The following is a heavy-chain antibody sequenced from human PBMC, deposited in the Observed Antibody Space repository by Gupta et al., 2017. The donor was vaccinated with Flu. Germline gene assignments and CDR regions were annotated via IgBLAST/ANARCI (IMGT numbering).Heavy chain of an antibody. CDR2: IFDSGST. Sequence: QVQLQESGPGQVKPSETLSLTCTVSGGSISSYYWSWIRQPPGKGLEWIGYIFDSGSTNYNPSLKSRVTISVDTAKNHFSLRLTSVTAADTAVYFCARSYTYGFTSGGIDSWGQGTLVTVSS. D-gene: IGHD5-24*01. V-gene: IGHV4-59*01. CDR3: ARSYTYGFTSGGIDS. J-gene: IGHJ4*02. CDR1: GGSISSYY.